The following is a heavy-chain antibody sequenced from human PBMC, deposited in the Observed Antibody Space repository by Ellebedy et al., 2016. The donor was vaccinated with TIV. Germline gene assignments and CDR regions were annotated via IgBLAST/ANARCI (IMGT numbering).Heavy chain of an antibody. CDR1: GFTFSSYS. J-gene: IGHJ1*01. CDR2: ISSSSGTI. CDR3: AMEYNYGSSGCYTGYFQH. D-gene: IGHD3-22*01. V-gene: IGHV3-48*04. Sequence: GGSLRLSXAASGFTFSSYSLNWVRQAPGKGLEWVSYISSSSGTIYYADSVKGRFTVSRDNAKNSLYLQMNSLRAEDTAVYYCAMEYNYGSSGCYTGYFQHWGQGTLVTVSS.